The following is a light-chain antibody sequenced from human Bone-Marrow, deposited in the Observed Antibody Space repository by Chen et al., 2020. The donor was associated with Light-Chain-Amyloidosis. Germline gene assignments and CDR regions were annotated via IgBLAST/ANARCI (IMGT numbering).Light chain of an antibody. J-gene: IGLJ1*01. CDR1: SSDVGGAKH. CDR2: EVT. CDR3: SSYTITNTLV. V-gene: IGLV2-14*01. Sequence: QSALTQPASVSGSPGQSITISCPGTSSDVGGAKHVSWYQQHPDKAPKLMIYEVTNRPSWVPDRFSGSKSDNTASLTISGLQTEDEADYFCSSYTITNTLVFGSGTRVTVL.